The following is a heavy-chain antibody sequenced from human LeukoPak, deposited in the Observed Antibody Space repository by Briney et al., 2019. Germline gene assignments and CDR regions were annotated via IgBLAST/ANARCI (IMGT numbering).Heavy chain of an antibody. V-gene: IGHV3-43*01. CDR2: ITWDGGTT. D-gene: IGHD5-18*01. J-gene: IGHJ3*02. Sequence: GGSLRLSCAASGFTFDDYTMNWVRQAPGKGLEWVSLITWDGGTTYYADSVKGRLTISRDNSKNSLYLQMDSLGTEDTALYYCAKSTAMVTWGSFEIWGQGTMVTVSS. CDR3: AKSTAMVTWGSFEI. CDR1: GFTFDDYT.